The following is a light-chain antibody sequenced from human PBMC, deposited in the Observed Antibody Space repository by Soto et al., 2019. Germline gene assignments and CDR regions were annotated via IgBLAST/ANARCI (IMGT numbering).Light chain of an antibody. CDR2: GAS. Sequence: EIVLTQSPCTLSLSPGERATLSCRASQSVSTNLSWYQQKPGQAPRLLIYGASIRATGLPARFSGSGSGTEFTLTISRLEPADFAVYYCHQYVSWTFGQGTKVDIK. J-gene: IGKJ1*01. V-gene: IGKV3-20*01. CDR1: QSVSTN. CDR3: HQYVSWT.